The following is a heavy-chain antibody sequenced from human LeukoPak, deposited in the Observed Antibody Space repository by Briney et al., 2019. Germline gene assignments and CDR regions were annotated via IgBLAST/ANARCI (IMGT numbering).Heavy chain of an antibody. D-gene: IGHD6-19*01. CDR1: GFTFSSYG. J-gene: IGHJ4*02. CDR2: ISYDGTNQ. Sequence: GGSLRLSCAASGFTFSSYGIHWVRQAPGKGLEWVAVISYDGTNQYYTDSVKGRFTISRDNSKNTLYLQMNRLKAEDTAVYYCAKEITRPNRAVAGLNYWGQGTLVTVSS. CDR3: AKEITRPNRAVAGLNY. V-gene: IGHV3-30*18.